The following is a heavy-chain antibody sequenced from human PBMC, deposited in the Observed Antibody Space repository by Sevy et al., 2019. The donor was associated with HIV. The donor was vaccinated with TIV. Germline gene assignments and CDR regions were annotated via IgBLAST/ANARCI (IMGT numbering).Heavy chain of an antibody. D-gene: IGHD3-3*02. Sequence: GGSLRLSCSASGFTFNTYTMNWVRQAPGKGLEWVSSISSSSNYIYYADSLKGRFTISRDNARNSLYLQMSSLRAEDTAVYYCARAYHLGSREAFALWGQGTMVTVSS. J-gene: IGHJ3*01. CDR3: ARAYHLGSREAFAL. V-gene: IGHV3-21*01. CDR2: ISSSSNYI. CDR1: GFTFNTYT.